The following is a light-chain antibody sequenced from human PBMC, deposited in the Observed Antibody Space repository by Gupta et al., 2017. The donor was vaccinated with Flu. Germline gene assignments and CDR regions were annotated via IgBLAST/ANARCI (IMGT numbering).Light chain of an antibody. J-gene: IGLJ3*02. V-gene: IGLV2-14*03. CDR3: SSYRSTTTPVE. Sequence: QSALTKPASVSGSPGQSITISCSGTISDVRGYNFVSWYQQRPGEPPKLIIYGVSDRPSGVSSRFSGSKSGDTASLTISGLQPEDAADYYCSSYRSTTTPVEFGGGTKLTVL. CDR2: GVS. CDR1: ISDVRGYNF.